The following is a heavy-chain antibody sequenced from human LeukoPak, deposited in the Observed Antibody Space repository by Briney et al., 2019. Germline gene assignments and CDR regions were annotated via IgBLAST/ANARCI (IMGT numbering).Heavy chain of an antibody. CDR2: IRSDGSNK. J-gene: IGHJ4*02. CDR1: GFSFSSYG. CDR3: ARAVVMVRGVTFDY. V-gene: IGHV3-30*02. D-gene: IGHD3-10*01. Sequence: PGGSLRLSCAGSGFSFSSYGMHWVRQAPGKGLEWMAFIRSDGSNKYYADSVKGRFTISRDNSKNTLYLQMNSLRAEDTAVYYCARAVVMVRGVTFDYWGQGTLVTVSS.